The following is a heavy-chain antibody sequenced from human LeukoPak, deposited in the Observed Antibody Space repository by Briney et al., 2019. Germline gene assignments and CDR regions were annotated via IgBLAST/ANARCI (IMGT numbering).Heavy chain of an antibody. V-gene: IGHV3-48*03. Sequence: PGGSLRLSCAASGFTFSSYEMNWVRQAPGKGLEWVSDISSSGTTIHYADSVKGRFTISGDNAKNSLYLQMSSLRAEDTAVYYCARGLDDGYSYGLDYWGQGTLVTVSS. CDR1: GFTFSSYE. CDR3: ARGLDDGYSYGLDY. D-gene: IGHD5-18*01. CDR2: ISSSGTTI. J-gene: IGHJ4*02.